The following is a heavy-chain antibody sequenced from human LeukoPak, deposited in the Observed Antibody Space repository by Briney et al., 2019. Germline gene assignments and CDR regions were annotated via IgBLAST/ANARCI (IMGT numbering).Heavy chain of an antibody. D-gene: IGHD3-10*01. CDR3: ARDLNYYGSGSYDAFDI. CDR1: GFTFSSYG. V-gene: IGHV3-33*01. CDR2: IWYDGSNK. Sequence: GRSLRLSCAASGFTFSSYGMHWVRQAPGKGLEWVAVIWYDGSNKYYADSVKGRFTISRDNSKNTLYLQMNSLRAEDTAVYYCARDLNYYGSGSYDAFDIWGQGTMVTVSS. J-gene: IGHJ3*02.